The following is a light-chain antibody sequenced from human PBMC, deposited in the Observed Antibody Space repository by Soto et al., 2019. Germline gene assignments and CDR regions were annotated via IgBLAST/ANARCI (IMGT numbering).Light chain of an antibody. CDR2: EVS. Sequence: QSVLTQPASVSGSPGQSITISCTGTSSDVGGYNYVSWYQQHPGKAPKLMIYEVSNRPSGVSNRFSGSKSVNTASLTISGLQAEDEADHYCSSYTSSSTLDVVFGGGTKVTV. V-gene: IGLV2-14*01. J-gene: IGLJ2*01. CDR3: SSYTSSSTLDVV. CDR1: SSDVGGYNY.